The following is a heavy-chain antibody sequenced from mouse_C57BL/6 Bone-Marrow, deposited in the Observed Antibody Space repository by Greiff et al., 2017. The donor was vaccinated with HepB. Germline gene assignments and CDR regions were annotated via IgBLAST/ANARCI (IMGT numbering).Heavy chain of an antibody. Sequence: QVQLQQPGAELVRPGSSVKLSCKASGYTFTSYWMDWVKQWPGQGLEWIGNIYPSDSETHYNQKFKDKATLTVDKSSSTAYMQLSSLTSEDSAVYYCARRKANWDLAWFAYWGQGTLVTVSA. CDR3: ARRKANWDLAWFAY. D-gene: IGHD4-1*01. V-gene: IGHV1-61*01. CDR2: IYPSDSET. CDR1: GYTFTSYW. J-gene: IGHJ3*01.